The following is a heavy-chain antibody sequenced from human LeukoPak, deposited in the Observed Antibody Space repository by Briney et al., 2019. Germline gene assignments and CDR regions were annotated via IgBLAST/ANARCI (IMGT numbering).Heavy chain of an antibody. Sequence: ASVKVSCKASGYTFTGYYMHWVRQAPGQGLEWMGWINPNSGGTNYAQKFQGWVTMTRDTSISTAYMELSRLRSDDTAVYNCAREDGDYVSQYYFDYWGQGTLVTVSS. D-gene: IGHD4-17*01. J-gene: IGHJ4*02. CDR2: INPNSGGT. V-gene: IGHV1-2*04. CDR3: AREDGDYVSQYYFDY. CDR1: GYTFTGYY.